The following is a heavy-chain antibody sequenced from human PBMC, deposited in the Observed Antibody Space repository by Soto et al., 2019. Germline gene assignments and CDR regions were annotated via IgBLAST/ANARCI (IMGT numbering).Heavy chain of an antibody. Sequence: PGGSLRLSCAASGFTFSSYGMHWVRQAPGKGLEWVAVISYDGSNKYYADSVKGRFTISRDNSKNTLYLQMNSLRAEDTAVYYCAKDSDGYKLDYWGQGTLVTVSS. CDR3: AKDSDGYKLDY. D-gene: IGHD5-12*01. J-gene: IGHJ4*02. CDR1: GFTFSSYG. V-gene: IGHV3-30*18. CDR2: ISYDGSNK.